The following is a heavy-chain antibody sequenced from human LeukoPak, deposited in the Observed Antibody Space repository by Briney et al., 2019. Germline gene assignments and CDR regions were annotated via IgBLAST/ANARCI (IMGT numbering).Heavy chain of an antibody. CDR3: AKDPSIGKYCTNGVCSPFDY. D-gene: IGHD2-8*01. V-gene: IGHV3-23*01. Sequence: GGSLTLSCAGSGFTFSSYAMSWVRQAPGPGLEWVSVISDSGDYTSYADSVRGRFTISRDNSRNTLYLQMISLRPEDTAVYYCAKDPSIGKYCTNGVCSPFDYWGQGTLVTVSS. CDR2: ISDSGDYT. J-gene: IGHJ4*02. CDR1: GFTFSSYA.